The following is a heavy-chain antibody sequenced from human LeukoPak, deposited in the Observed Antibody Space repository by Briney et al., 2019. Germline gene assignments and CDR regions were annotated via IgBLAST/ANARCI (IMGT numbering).Heavy chain of an antibody. CDR1: GYNFTNYW. CDR2: IYLGDSDT. D-gene: IGHD3-10*01. Sequence: GESLKISCKGSGYNFTNYWIHWVRLMPGKGLEWMGIIYLGDSDTGYSPSFQGQVTLSVDKSISTAYLQWSSLKASDTAIFYCARQDASGSFDYWGQGTLVTVSS. V-gene: IGHV5-51*01. J-gene: IGHJ4*02. CDR3: ARQDASGSFDY.